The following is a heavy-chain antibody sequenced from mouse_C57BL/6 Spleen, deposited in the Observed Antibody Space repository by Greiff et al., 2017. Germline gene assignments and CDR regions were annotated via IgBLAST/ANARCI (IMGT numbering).Heavy chain of an antibody. J-gene: IGHJ4*01. D-gene: IGHD1-1*01. CDR3: ARGDYYGSSGDYAMDY. Sequence: QVQLQQSGPELVKPGASVKISCKASGYAFSSSWMNWVKQRPGKGLEWIGRIYPGDGDTNYNGKFKGKATLTADKSSSTAYMQLSSLTSEDSAVYFCARGDYYGSSGDYAMDYWGQGTSVTVSS. CDR1: GYAFSSSW. V-gene: IGHV1-82*01. CDR2: IYPGDGDT.